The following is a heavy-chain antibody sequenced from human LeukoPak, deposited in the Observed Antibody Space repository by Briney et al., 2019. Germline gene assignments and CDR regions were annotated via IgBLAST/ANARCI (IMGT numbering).Heavy chain of an antibody. D-gene: IGHD6-19*01. CDR2: ISGYNGNT. CDR3: ARDLKRGYSSGRYSWGTGSSNDY. CDR1: GYTFTSYG. Sequence: ASVKVSCKASGYTFTSYGISWVRQAPGQGLEWMGWISGYNGNTNYAQEKLQGRVTMTTDTSTSTAYMELRSLRSGDTAVYYCARDLKRGYSSGRYSWGTGSSNDYWGQGTLVTVSS. V-gene: IGHV1-18*01. J-gene: IGHJ4*02.